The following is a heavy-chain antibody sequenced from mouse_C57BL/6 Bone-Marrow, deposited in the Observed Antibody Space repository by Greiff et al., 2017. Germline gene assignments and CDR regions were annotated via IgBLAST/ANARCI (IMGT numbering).Heavy chain of an antibody. Sequence: VQLQQSGAELARPGASVKLSCKASGYTFPSSGISWVKQRTGQGLEWIGEIYPRSGNTYYNEKFKGKATLTADKSSSTAYMKLRSLTSEDSAVYFCASGGWSWLAYWGQGTLVTVSA. CDR3: ASGGWSWLAY. J-gene: IGHJ3*01. CDR2: IYPRSGNT. V-gene: IGHV1-81*01. D-gene: IGHD3-2*02. CDR1: GYTFPSSG.